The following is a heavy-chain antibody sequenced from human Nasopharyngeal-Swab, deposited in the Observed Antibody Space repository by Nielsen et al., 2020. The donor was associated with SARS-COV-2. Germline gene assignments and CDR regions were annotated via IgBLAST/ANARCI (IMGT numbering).Heavy chain of an antibody. J-gene: IGHJ5*02. D-gene: IGHD3-9*01. CDR1: GGSVRSGSYY. V-gene: IGHV4-61*01. CDR3: ARGGPLLRYFDWSPGRQENWFDP. Sequence: SETLSLTCTVSGGSVRSGSYYWSWIRQPPGKGLAWIGYIYYSGSTNYTPSLKRRVTISVDTSKNQFSLKLSSVTAADTAVYYCARGGPLLRYFDWSPGRQENWFDPWGQGTLVTVSS. CDR2: IYYSGST.